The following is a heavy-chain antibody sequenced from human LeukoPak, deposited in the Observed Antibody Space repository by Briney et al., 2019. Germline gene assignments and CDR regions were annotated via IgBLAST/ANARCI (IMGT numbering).Heavy chain of an antibody. V-gene: IGHV3-9*01. Sequence: PGGSLRLSCAASGFTFDDYAMHWVRQAPGKGLEWVSGISWNSGSIGYADSVKGRFTISRDNAKNSLYLQMNSLRAEDTALYYCAKGSSRGVRGPRGFVLDYWGQGTLVTVSS. D-gene: IGHD3-10*01. CDR1: GFTFDDYA. CDR3: AKGSSRGVRGPRGFVLDY. CDR2: ISWNSGSI. J-gene: IGHJ4*02.